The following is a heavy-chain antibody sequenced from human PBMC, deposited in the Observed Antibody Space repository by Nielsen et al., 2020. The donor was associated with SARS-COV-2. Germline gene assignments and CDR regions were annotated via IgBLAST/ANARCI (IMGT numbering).Heavy chain of an antibody. D-gene: IGHD1-26*01. CDR1: GFTFDDYA. V-gene: IGHV3-23*01. Sequence: GESLKISCAASGFTFDDYAMSWVRQAPGKGLEWVSAISGSGGSTYYADSVKGRFTISRDNSKNTLYLQMNSLRAEDTAVYYCARPYSGSYWSWFDPWGQGTLVTVSS. CDR3: ARPYSGSYWSWFDP. CDR2: ISGSGGST. J-gene: IGHJ5*02.